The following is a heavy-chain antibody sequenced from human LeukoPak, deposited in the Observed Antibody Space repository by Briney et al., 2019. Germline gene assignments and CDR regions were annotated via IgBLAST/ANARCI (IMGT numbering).Heavy chain of an antibody. J-gene: IGHJ4*02. D-gene: IGHD4-23*01. CDR1: GFTFSSYA. V-gene: IGHV3-23*01. Sequence: PGGSLRLSCAASGFTFSSYAMSWVRQAPGKGLEWVSAISGSGGSTYYADSVKGRFTISRDNSKNTLYLQMNSLRAEDTAVYYCAKDLGGYGGNSDSYYWGQGTLVTVSS. CDR2: ISGSGGST. CDR3: AKDLGGYGGNSDSYY.